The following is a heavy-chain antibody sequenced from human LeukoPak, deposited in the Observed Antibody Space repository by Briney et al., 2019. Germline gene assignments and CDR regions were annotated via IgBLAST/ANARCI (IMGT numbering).Heavy chain of an antibody. V-gene: IGHV3-23*01. J-gene: IGHJ4*02. CDR2: ISGSGGSI. CDR3: ARSTTGTTMEDFDY. CDR1: GFTFSSYA. D-gene: IGHD1-1*01. Sequence: PGGSLRLSCAASGFTFSSYAMSWVRQAPGKGLEWVSAISGSGGSIYYADSVKGRFTISRDNSKNTLYLQMNSLRAEDTAVYYCARSTTGTTMEDFDYWGQGTLVTVSS.